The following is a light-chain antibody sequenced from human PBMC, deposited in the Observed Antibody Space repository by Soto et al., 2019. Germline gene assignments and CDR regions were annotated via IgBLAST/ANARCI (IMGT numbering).Light chain of an antibody. CDR3: QQYKTYST. Sequence: DIQMTQSPSSLSASVGDRVIITCRATQTISTSLAWYQQIPGRAPKLLIYKASILDTGVPSRFSGSGSGTEFTLTISSLQPDDFATYYCQQYKTYSTFGQGTKVDIK. J-gene: IGKJ1*01. CDR1: QTISTS. V-gene: IGKV1-5*03. CDR2: KAS.